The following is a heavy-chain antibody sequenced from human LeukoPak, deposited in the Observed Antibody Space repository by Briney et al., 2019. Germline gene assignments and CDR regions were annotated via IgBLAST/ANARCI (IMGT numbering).Heavy chain of an antibody. CDR2: TSFDGNNI. Sequence: PGRSLRLSCAASGFTFSNYAMHWVRQAPGKGLEWVAVTSFDGNNIYYADSVKGRFTISRDNSKNTLYLQMMSLRAEDTAVYYCARDQTAGYSRSGSSSWGRLGGWGQGTLVTVSS. D-gene: IGHD6-13*01. V-gene: IGHV3-30-3*01. J-gene: IGHJ4*02. CDR3: ARDQTAGYSRSGSSSWGRLGG. CDR1: GFTFSNYA.